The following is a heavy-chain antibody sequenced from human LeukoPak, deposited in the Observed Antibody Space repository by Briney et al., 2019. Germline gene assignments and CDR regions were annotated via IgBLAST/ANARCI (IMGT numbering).Heavy chain of an antibody. J-gene: IGHJ5*02. V-gene: IGHV4-30-2*01. CDR3: AKNGQSGFSFDP. D-gene: IGHD3-3*01. CDR2: IYHSGST. CDR1: GGSISSGGYS. Sequence: SQTLSLTCAVSGGSISSGGYSWSWIRQPPGKGLEWIGYIYHSGSTYYNPSLKSRVTISADTSKNQFSLKVKSVTAADTAVYYCAKNGQSGFSFDPWGQGTLVTVSS.